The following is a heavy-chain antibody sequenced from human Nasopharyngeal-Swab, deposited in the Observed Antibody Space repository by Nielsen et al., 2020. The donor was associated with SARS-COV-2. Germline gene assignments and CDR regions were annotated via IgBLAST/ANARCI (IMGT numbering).Heavy chain of an antibody. CDR3: ARGLSYYVTAFDI. V-gene: IGHV4-34*01. D-gene: IGHD1-26*01. Sequence: WIRQPPGKGLEWIGEINHSGSTNYNPSLKSRVTISVDTSKNQFSLKLSSVTAADTAVHYCARGLSYYVTAFDIWGQGTMVTVSS. J-gene: IGHJ3*02. CDR2: INHSGST.